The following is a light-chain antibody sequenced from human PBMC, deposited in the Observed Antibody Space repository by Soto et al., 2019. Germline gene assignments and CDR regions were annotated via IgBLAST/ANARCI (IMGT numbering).Light chain of an antibody. J-gene: IGLJ2*01. CDR1: SSDVGGYNY. V-gene: IGLV2-14*01. Sequence: QSALTQPASVSGSPGQSITISCTGTSSDVGGYNYVSWYQQHPGKAPKLMIYEVSNRPSGVSNRFSGSKSGNTASLTISGLQAEAEADYYCSSYTSSSTLKVFGGGTKLTVL. CDR3: SSYTSSSTLKV. CDR2: EVS.